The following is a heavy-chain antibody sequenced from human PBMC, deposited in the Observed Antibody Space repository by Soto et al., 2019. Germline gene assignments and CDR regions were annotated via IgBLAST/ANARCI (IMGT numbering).Heavy chain of an antibody. V-gene: IGHV4-59*01. CDR2: IYYSGST. J-gene: IGHJ5*02. D-gene: IGHD6-19*01. CDR3: ARIFRAVAGTGNWFDP. Sequence: SETLSLTCTVSGGSISSYYWSWIRQPPGKGLEWIGYIYYSGSTNYNPSLKSRVTISVDTSKNQFSLKLSSVTAADTAVYYCARIFRAVAGTGNWFDPWGQGTLVTVSS. CDR1: GGSISSYY.